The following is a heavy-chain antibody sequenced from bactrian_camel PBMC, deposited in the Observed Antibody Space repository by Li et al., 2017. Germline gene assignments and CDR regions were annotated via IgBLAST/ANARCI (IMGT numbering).Heavy chain of an antibody. J-gene: IGHJ4*01. Sequence: VQLVESGGGSVQAGGSLRLSCEISGIIGRSNCVGWFRQVPGKERVAVAALKTGGLINTFYAEFVEGRFTISHDNTMNTLYLQMNNLRPEDTAMYYCAAGRTSTLVPERYTYWGQGTQVTVS. CDR1: GIIGRSNC. CDR2: LKTGGLINT. D-gene: IGHD2*01. V-gene: IGHV3S54*01. CDR3: AAGRTSTLVPERYTY.